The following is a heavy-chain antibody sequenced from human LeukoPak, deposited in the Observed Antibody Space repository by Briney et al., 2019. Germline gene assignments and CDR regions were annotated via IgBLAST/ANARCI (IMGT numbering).Heavy chain of an antibody. CDR1: GGSFSGYY. CDR2: INHSGST. CDR3: ARALWDYGDYVSVY. V-gene: IGHV4-34*01. Sequence: SETLSLTYAVYGGSFSGYYWSWIRQPPGKGLEWIGEINHSGSTNYNPSLKSRVTISVDTSKNQFSLKLSSVTAADTAVYYCARALWDYGDYVSVYWGQGTLVTVSS. D-gene: IGHD4-17*01. J-gene: IGHJ4*02.